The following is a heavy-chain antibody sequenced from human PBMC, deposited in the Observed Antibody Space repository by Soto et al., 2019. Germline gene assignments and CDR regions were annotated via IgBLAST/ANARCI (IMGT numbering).Heavy chain of an antibody. Sequence: QVSLQESGPGLVKPSQTLSLTCFVSGDSITNGDYYWSWIRQPPWKALEWIAYIYYNGITHYNPSLKRRVTISLDPSKNHFSLKMTSVTDADTAVYSCARGIQEGFDPWGQGTLVTVSS. D-gene: IGHD5-18*01. J-gene: IGHJ5*02. CDR2: IYYNGIT. V-gene: IGHV4-30-4*01. CDR3: ARGIQEGFDP. CDR1: GDSITNGDYY.